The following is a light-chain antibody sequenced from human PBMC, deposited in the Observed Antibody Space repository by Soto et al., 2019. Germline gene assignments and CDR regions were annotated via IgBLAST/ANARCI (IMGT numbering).Light chain of an antibody. CDR2: WAS. CDR3: QQYYTNPFT. CDR1: QSVLYSTNNKNY. V-gene: IGKV4-1*01. J-gene: IGKJ4*01. Sequence: DFVMTQSPDSLAVSLGERATINCKSSQSVLYSTNNKNYLAWYQQKPGQPPKLLIYWASTRESGVPDRFSGSGSGTDFTLTISSLPAEDVPLYFCQQYYTNPFTFGGGTKVEIK.